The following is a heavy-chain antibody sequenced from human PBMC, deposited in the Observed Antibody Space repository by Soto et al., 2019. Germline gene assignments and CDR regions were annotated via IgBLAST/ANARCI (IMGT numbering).Heavy chain of an antibody. V-gene: IGHV3-23*01. CDR2: ISGSGGST. J-gene: IGHJ3*02. Sequence: EVQLLESGGGLVQPGGSLRLSCAASGLTFSSYAMSWVRQAPGKGLEWVSAISGSGGSTYYADSVKGRFTISRDNSKNTLYLQMNSLRAEDTAVYYCAKDLYSGSYVGGAFDIWGQGTMVTVSS. CDR1: GLTFSSYA. D-gene: IGHD1-26*01. CDR3: AKDLYSGSYVGGAFDI.